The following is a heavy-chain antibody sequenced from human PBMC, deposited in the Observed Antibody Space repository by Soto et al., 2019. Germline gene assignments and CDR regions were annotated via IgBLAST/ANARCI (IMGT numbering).Heavy chain of an antibody. V-gene: IGHV4-30-2*01. CDR3: ARMRGYCSVPNCLTIDY. D-gene: IGHD2-15*01. CDR1: GGSISSGGYS. Sequence: SETLSLTCAVSGGSISSGGYSWSWIRQPPGKGLEWIGEINHSGSTNYNPSLKSRVTISVDTSKNQFSLKLSSMTAADTAVYYCARMRGYCSVPNCLTIDYWGQGTLVTVSS. CDR2: INHSGST. J-gene: IGHJ4*02.